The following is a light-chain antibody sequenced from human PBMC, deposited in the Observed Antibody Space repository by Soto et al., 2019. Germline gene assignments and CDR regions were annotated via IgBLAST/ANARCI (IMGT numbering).Light chain of an antibody. CDR1: SSDVGGYNY. Sequence: QSVLTQSASVSGSPGQSITISCTGTSSDVGGYNYVSWYQQHPGKAPKLMIYDVSNRPSGVSNRFSGSKSGNTASLTISGLQAEDEADYYCSSYTISGTWVFGGGTKVTVL. J-gene: IGLJ3*02. CDR3: SSYTISGTWV. CDR2: DVS. V-gene: IGLV2-14*01.